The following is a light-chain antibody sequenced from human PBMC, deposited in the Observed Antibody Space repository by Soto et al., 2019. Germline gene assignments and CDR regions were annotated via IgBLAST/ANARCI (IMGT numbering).Light chain of an antibody. CDR1: SSDVGGYDY. CDR2: DVT. V-gene: IGLV2-11*01. J-gene: IGLJ1*01. Sequence: QSVLTQPRSVSGSPGQSVTISCTGTSSDVGGYDYVSWCQQHPGKAPKLMIYDVTKRPSGVPDRFSGSRSGNTASLTISGLQAEDDADYYCCSYAGTYTFYVFGTGTKVTVL. CDR3: CSYAGTYTFYV.